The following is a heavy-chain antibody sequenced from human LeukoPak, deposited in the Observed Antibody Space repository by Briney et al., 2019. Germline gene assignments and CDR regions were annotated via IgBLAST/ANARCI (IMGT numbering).Heavy chain of an antibody. CDR3: AKMGVWGSYRLDY. J-gene: IGHJ4*02. Sequence: GGSPRLSCAASGFTFTSYAMSWVRQAPGKGLEWVSAISGSAATTYYADSVKGRFTISRDNSKNTLYLQMNSLRGEDTAVYYCAKMGVWGSYRLDYWGQGTLVTVSS. D-gene: IGHD3-16*02. CDR1: GFTFTSYA. V-gene: IGHV3-23*01. CDR2: ISGSAATT.